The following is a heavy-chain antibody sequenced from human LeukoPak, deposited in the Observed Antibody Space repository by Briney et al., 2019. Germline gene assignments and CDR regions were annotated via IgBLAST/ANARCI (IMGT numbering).Heavy chain of an antibody. CDR3: ARGPQQWLERFGAFDF. Sequence: SQTLSLTCTVSGGSINSDGDCWSWLRQHPGKGLDWVGNICYSGSTYYNPSLKSRGTISVDMSKNEFSLNLSSVTAADTAVYYRARGPQQWLERFGAFDFWGQGTLVTVSS. CDR1: GGSINSDGDC. V-gene: IGHV4-31*03. J-gene: IGHJ4*02. CDR2: ICYSGST. D-gene: IGHD6-19*01.